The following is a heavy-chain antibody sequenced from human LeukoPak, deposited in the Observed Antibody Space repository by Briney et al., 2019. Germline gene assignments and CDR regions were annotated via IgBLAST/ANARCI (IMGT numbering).Heavy chain of an antibody. V-gene: IGHV3-30-3*01. CDR1: GFTFSSYA. CDR3: ARALRRGIAAAGTSTPYRGMDV. J-gene: IGHJ6*02. Sequence: HPGRSLRLSCAASGFTFSSYAMHWVRQAPGKGLEWVAVISYDGSNKYYADSVKGRFTISRDNSKNTLYLQMNSLRAEDTTVYYCARALRRGIAAAGTSTPYRGMDVWGQGITVTVSS. CDR2: ISYDGSNK. D-gene: IGHD6-13*01.